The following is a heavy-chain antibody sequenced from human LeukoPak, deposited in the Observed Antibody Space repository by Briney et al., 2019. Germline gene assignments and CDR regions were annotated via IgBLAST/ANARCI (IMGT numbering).Heavy chain of an antibody. J-gene: IGHJ5*02. D-gene: IGHD6-6*01. CDR1: GGSISSYY. Sequence: ASETLSLTCTVSGGSISSYYWSWIRQPPGKGLEWIGYIYNSGSTNYNPSLKSRVTISVDTSKNQFSLKLSSVTAADTAVYYCARHSSSIGFDPWGQGTLVTVSS. V-gene: IGHV4-59*08. CDR2: IYNSGST. CDR3: ARHSSSIGFDP.